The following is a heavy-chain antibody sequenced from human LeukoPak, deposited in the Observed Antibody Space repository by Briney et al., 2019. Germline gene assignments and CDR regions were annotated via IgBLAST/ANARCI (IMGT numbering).Heavy chain of an antibody. D-gene: IGHD2-2*01. J-gene: IGHJ4*02. CDR1: GFTFSSYA. CDR3: ARICSSTDCLIPD. CDR2: INSDVSDT. Sequence: PGGSLRLSCAASGFTFSSYAMHWVRQAPGKGLVWISRINSDVSDTNYADFVKGRFTISRDNAKNTVYLQINSLRDEDTAVYYCARICSSTDCLIPDWGQGTLVTVSS. V-gene: IGHV3-74*01.